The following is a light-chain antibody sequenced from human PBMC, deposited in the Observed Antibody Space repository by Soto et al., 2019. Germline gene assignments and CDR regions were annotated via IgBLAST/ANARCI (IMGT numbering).Light chain of an antibody. CDR2: SNN. J-gene: IGLJ1*01. CDR1: SSNIGSHT. V-gene: IGLV1-44*01. CDR3: ATWDDSLNGFYV. Sequence: QSVLTQPPSASGTPGQRITISCSGSSSNIGSHTVNWHQQVPGTAPKLLIYSNNERPSGVPDRFSGSKSGTSASLAISGLQSGDEADYFCATWDDSLNGFYVFGTGTKLTVL.